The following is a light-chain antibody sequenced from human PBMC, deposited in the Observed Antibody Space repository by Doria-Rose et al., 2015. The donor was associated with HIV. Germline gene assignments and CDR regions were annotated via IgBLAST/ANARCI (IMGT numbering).Light chain of an antibody. J-gene: IGKJ1*01. CDR2: GAS. CDR1: LSVSANY. Sequence: TQSPGTLSLSPGERATLSCRASLSVSANYLAWYQQRPGQSPRLLIYGASSRATDIPDRFSGSGSGTDFTLTISRLEPEDFAVYYCHQYASSRTFGQGTKVEIK. CDR3: HQYASSRT. V-gene: IGKV3-20*01.